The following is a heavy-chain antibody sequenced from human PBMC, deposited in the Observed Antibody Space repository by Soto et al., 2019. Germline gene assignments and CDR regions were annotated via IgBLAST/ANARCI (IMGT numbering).Heavy chain of an antibody. V-gene: IGHV3-33*01. CDR1: GFTFSSYG. Sequence: GGSLRLSCAASGFTFSSYGMHWVRQAPGKGLEWVAVIWYDGSNKYYADSVKGRFTISRDNSKNTLYLQMNSLRAEDTAVYYCARDEVVYYDSSGHYYPYAFDIWGQGTMVTVSS. D-gene: IGHD3-22*01. CDR2: IWYDGSNK. CDR3: ARDEVVYYDSSGHYYPYAFDI. J-gene: IGHJ3*02.